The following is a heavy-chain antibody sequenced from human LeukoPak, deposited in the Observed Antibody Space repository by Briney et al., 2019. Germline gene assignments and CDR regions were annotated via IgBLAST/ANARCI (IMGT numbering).Heavy chain of an antibody. D-gene: IGHD2-15*01. CDR3: AKEPGGYCSGGSCYSGGGFDY. CDR2: ISGSGGST. CDR1: GFTFSTYG. V-gene: IGHV3-23*01. Sequence: GGSLRLSCAASGFTFSTYGMSWVRQAPGKGLEWVSAISGSGGSTYYADSVKGRFTISRDNSKNTLYLQMNSLRAEDTAVYYCAKEPGGYCSGGSCYSGGGFDYWGQGTLVTVSS. J-gene: IGHJ4*02.